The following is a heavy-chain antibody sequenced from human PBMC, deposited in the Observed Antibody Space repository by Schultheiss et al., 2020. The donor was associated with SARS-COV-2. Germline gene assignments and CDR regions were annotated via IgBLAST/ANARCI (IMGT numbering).Heavy chain of an antibody. CDR2: ISGSGDST. J-gene: IGHJ3*02. V-gene: IGHV3-23*01. D-gene: IGHD2-8*01. CDR1: GFTFSTYA. CDR3: AIMGAFDI. Sequence: GGSLRLSCAASGFTFSTYAMRWVRKAPGKGLEWVSTISGSGDSTYYADSVKGRFTISRDNSKNTLYLQMNSLRAEDTAVYYCAIMGAFDIWGQGTMVTVSS.